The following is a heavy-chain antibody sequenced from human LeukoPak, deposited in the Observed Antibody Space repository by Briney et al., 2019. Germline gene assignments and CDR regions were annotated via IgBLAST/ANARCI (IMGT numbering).Heavy chain of an antibody. Sequence: GRSLRLSCAASGFTFDDYAMHWVRQAPGKGLEWVSGISWNSGSIGYADSVKGRFTISRDNAKNSLYLQMNSLRAEDTALYYCAKGPYYYYYMDVWGKGTTVTVSS. CDR1: GFTFDDYA. CDR3: AKGPYYYYYMDV. J-gene: IGHJ6*03. CDR2: ISWNSGSI. V-gene: IGHV3-9*01.